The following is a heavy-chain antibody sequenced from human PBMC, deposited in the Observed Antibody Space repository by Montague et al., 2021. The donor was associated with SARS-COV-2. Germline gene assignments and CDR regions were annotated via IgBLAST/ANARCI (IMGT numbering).Heavy chain of an antibody. D-gene: IGHD3-10*01. CDR1: DASISNGGYT. Sequence: TLSLTCAVSDASISNGGYTWSWIRRPPGKGLEWIGYIYQSGTTRYNPSLKSRVTMSVDKSKNQFSLQLTSVIAADTAIYFCARSMIRGGLNWFDPWGKGNLVTVS. CDR2: IYQSGTT. CDR3: ARSMIRGGLNWFDP. V-gene: IGHV4-30-2*01. J-gene: IGHJ5*02.